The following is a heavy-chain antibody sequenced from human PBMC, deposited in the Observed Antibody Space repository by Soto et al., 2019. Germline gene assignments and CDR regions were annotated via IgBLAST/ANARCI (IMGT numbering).Heavy chain of an antibody. CDR2: INHSGST. Sequence: SETLSLTCAVHGGSFSGYYWSWIRQPPGKGLEWIGEINHSGSTNYNPSLKSRVSISVDTSKNQFSLKLTSVTAADTAVYYCARRRMAATGTSWFDPWGQGTLVTVSS. CDR3: ARRRMAATGTSWFDP. V-gene: IGHV4-34*01. CDR1: GGSFSGYY. J-gene: IGHJ5*02. D-gene: IGHD6-13*01.